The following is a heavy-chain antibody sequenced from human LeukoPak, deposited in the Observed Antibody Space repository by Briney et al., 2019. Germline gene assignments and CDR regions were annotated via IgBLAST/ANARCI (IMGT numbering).Heavy chain of an antibody. Sequence: ASVKVSCKASGYTFTGYYMHWVRQAPGQGLEWMGWINPNSGGTNYAQKFQGRVTMTRNTSISTAYMELSSLRSEDTAVYYCARGLYCSSTSCSDYWGQGTLVTVSS. D-gene: IGHD2-2*01. J-gene: IGHJ4*02. CDR1: GYTFTGYY. CDR2: INPNSGGT. V-gene: IGHV1-2*02. CDR3: ARGLYCSSTSCSDY.